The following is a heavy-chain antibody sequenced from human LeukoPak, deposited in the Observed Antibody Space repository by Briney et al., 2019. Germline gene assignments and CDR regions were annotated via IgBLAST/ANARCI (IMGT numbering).Heavy chain of an antibody. CDR3: VRAGVGDTAMPDSY. D-gene: IGHD5-18*01. Sequence: GASVKASCKASGYTFTSYGISWVRQAPGQGLEWMGWISAYNGNTNYAQKLQGRVTMTTDTSTSTAYMELRSLRSDDTAVYYCVRAGVGDTAMPDSYWGQGTLVTVSS. J-gene: IGHJ4*02. CDR1: GYTFTSYG. CDR2: ISAYNGNT. V-gene: IGHV1-18*01.